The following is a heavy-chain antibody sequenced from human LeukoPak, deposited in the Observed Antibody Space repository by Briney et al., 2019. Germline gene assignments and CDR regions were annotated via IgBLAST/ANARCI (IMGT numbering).Heavy chain of an antibody. Sequence: GGSLRLSCAAPGFTFEDYGMSWVRQAPGKGLEWVSGINWNGVSTAYADSVKGRFTISRDNAKNSLYLQMNSLRAEDTALYYCARGGDYSNYLRFDPWGQGTLVTVSS. CDR3: ARGGDYSNYLRFDP. CDR2: INWNGVST. J-gene: IGHJ5*02. CDR1: GFTFEDYG. V-gene: IGHV3-20*04. D-gene: IGHD4-11*01.